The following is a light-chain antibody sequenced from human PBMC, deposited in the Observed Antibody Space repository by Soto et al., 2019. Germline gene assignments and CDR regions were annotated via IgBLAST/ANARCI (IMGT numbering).Light chain of an antibody. CDR2: DAS. CDR3: QQYNSNPLT. J-gene: IGKJ4*01. V-gene: IGKV1-5*01. CDR1: QSISSW. Sequence: DIQMTQSPSSVSASVGDRVTITCRASQSISSWLAWYRQKPGKAPKLLIYDASSLESGVPSRLSGSGSGTEFTLTISSLQPDDIATYSCQQYNSNPLTFGGGTKVDIK.